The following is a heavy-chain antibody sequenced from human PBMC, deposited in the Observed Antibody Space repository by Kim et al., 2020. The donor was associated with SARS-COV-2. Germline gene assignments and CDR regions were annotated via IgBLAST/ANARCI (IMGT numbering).Heavy chain of an antibody. D-gene: IGHD2-15*01. V-gene: IGHV1-69*13. CDR3: ARAQPFRRYCSGGSCYSAYYYYGMDV. J-gene: IGHJ6*02. Sequence: SVKVSCKASGGTFSSYAISWVRQAPGQGLEWMGGIIPIFGTANYAQKFQGRVTITADESTSTAYMELSSLRSEDTAVYYCARAQPFRRYCSGGSCYSAYYYYGMDVWGQGTTVTVSS. CDR2: IIPIFGTA. CDR1: GGTFSSYA.